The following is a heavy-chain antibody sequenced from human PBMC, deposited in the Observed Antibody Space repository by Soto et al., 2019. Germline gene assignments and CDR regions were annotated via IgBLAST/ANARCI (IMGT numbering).Heavy chain of an antibody. Sequence: SETLSLTCTVSGGSISSGDYYWSWIRQPPGKGLEWIGYIYYNGNAYYNPSLKSRVSMSVDTSKNQFSLKLVSVTAADTAVYYCARHFVAVVIKGWGYWGQGTLVTVSS. V-gene: IGHV4-39*01. CDR1: GGSISSGDYY. CDR2: IYYNGNA. J-gene: IGHJ4*02. CDR3: ARHFVAVVIKGWGY. D-gene: IGHD3-10*01.